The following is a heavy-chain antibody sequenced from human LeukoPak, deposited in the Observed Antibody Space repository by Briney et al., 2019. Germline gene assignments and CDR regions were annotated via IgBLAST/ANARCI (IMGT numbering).Heavy chain of an antibody. CDR1: VGTFISCA. CDR3: ARDHCSSTSCYYWFDP. J-gene: IGHJ5*02. Sequence: ASVKVSCKASVGTFISCAISWVRQAPGQGLEGMGGIIPIFGTANYAQKFQGRVTITTDESTTTAYMELSSLRSEDTAVYYCARDHCSSTSCYYWFDPWGQGTLVTVSS. CDR2: IIPIFGTA. D-gene: IGHD2-2*01. V-gene: IGHV1-69*05.